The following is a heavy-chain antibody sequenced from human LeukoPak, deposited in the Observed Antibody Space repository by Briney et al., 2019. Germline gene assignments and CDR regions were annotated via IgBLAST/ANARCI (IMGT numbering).Heavy chain of an antibody. CDR1: GFIFTTYA. D-gene: IGHD2-15*01. Sequence: GGSLRLSCAASGFIFTTYAMSWVRQAPGKGLEWVSVIYSGGSTYYADSVKGRFTISRDNSKNTLYLQMNSLRAEDTAVYYCARVGCSGGSCYPHFPSKYFQHWGQGTLVTVSS. V-gene: IGHV3-66*01. J-gene: IGHJ1*01. CDR2: IYSGGST. CDR3: ARVGCSGGSCYPHFPSKYFQH.